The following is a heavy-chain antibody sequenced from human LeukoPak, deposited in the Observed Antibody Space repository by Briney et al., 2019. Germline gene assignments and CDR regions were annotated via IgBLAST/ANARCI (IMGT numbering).Heavy chain of an antibody. CDR2: MNPNSGNT. V-gene: IGHV1-8*01. CDR3: ARVEYYYDSSGYYGMGV. Sequence: ASVKVSCKASGYTFTSYDINWVRQAPGQGLEWMGWMNPNSGNTGYAQKFQGRVTMTRNTSISTAYMELSSLRSEDTAVYYCARVEYYYDSSGYYGMGVWGQGTTVTVSS. CDR1: GYTFTSYD. D-gene: IGHD3-22*01. J-gene: IGHJ6*02.